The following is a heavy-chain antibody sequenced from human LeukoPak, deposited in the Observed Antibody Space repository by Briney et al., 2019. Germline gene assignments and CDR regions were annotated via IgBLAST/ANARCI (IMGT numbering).Heavy chain of an antibody. CDR2: ISGSGGST. D-gene: IGHD3-9*01. CDR1: GFTFSSYA. J-gene: IGHJ4*02. Sequence: GGSLRLSCAASGFTFSSYAMSWVRQAPGKGLEWVSAISGSGGSTYYADSVKGRFTISRDNAKNSLYLQMNSLRDEDTAVYYCARDNDWAFHYWGQGTLVTVSS. V-gene: IGHV3-23*01. CDR3: ARDNDWAFHY.